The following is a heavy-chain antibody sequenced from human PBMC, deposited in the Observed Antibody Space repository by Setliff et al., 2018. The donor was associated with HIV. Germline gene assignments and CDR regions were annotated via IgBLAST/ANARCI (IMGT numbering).Heavy chain of an antibody. J-gene: IGHJ4*02. V-gene: IGHV3-30*02. D-gene: IGHD6-13*01. CDR1: GFTFSSYG. Sequence: RLSCAASGFTFSSYGMHWVRQAPGKGLEWVTFIRHDGINEDYRDSVKGRFTISRDNSKNTLYLQMNSLRTEDTAVYYCAKNLYSSRWSPLDYWGQGTLVTVSS. CDR2: IRHDGINE. CDR3: AKNLYSSRWSPLDY.